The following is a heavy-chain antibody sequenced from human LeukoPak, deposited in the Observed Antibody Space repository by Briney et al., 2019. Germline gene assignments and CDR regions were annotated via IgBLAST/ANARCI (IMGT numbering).Heavy chain of an antibody. D-gene: IGHD3-9*01. V-gene: IGHV4-39*07. CDR3: ARDLSFDWFPYYFDY. J-gene: IGHJ4*02. CDR2: IFYSGNT. Sequence: SETLSLTCTVSSGSVSNSHYYWAWVRQPPGKGLERLGSIFYSGNTHYNPSLKSPVTISIDTSKNQFSLKVSSVTAADTAIYYCARDLSFDWFPYYFDYWGQGILVTVSS. CDR1: SGSVSNSHYY.